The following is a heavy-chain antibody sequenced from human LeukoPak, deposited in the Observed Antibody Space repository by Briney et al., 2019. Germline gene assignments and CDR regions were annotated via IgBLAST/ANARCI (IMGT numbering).Heavy chain of an antibody. CDR3: ASFIAAAGNWFDP. CDR2: INHSGST. D-gene: IGHD6-13*01. J-gene: IGHJ5*02. CDR1: GGSFSGYY. Sequence: SETLSLTCAVYGGSFSGYYWSWIRQPPGKGLEWIEEINHSGSTNYNPSLKSRVTISVDTSKNQFPLKLSSVTAADTAVYYCASFIAAAGNWFDPWGQGTLVTVSS. V-gene: IGHV4-34*01.